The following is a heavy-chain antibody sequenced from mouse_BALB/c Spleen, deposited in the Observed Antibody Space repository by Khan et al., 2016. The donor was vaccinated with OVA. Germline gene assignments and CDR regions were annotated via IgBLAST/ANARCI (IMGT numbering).Heavy chain of an antibody. CDR3: ARSDYGWYFDV. J-gene: IGHJ1*01. V-gene: IGHV3-2*02. CDR1: GYSITSDYA. D-gene: IGHD2-4*01. Sequence: QLEESGPGLVKPSQSLSLTCTVTGYSITSDYAWNWIRQFPGNKLEWMGYISYSGSTSYNPSLKSRISITRDTSKNQFFLQLNSVTTEDTATYYGARSDYGWYFDVWGAGTTVTVSS. CDR2: ISYSGST.